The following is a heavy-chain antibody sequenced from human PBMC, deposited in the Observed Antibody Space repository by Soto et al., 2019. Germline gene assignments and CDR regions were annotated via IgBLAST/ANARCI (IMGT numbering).Heavy chain of an antibody. CDR3: ARADYYDSSGPYLDY. CDR1: GGSISSGGYS. D-gene: IGHD3-22*01. J-gene: IGHJ4*02. V-gene: IGHV4-30-2*01. Sequence: SETLSLTCAVSGGSISSGGYSWSWIRQPPGKGLEWIGHIYHSGSTYYNPSLKSRVTISVDRSKNQFSLKLSSVTAADTAVYYCARADYYDSSGPYLDYWGQGTLVTVSS. CDR2: IYHSGST.